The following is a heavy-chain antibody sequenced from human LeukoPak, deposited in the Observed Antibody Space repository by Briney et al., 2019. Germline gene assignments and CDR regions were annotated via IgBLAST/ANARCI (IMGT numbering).Heavy chain of an antibody. Sequence: GGLKRLSCAASGFTVSSNYMSWVRQAPGKGLEWVSVIYSDGSTYYADSVKGRFTISRDNSKNTLYLQINSLRAEDTAVYYCARDYNYYHSSGYGYYFDYWGEGTPVTPSS. CDR1: GFTVSSNY. V-gene: IGHV3-66*01. D-gene: IGHD3-22*01. CDR3: ARDYNYYHSSGYGYYFDY. CDR2: IYSDGST. J-gene: IGHJ4*02.